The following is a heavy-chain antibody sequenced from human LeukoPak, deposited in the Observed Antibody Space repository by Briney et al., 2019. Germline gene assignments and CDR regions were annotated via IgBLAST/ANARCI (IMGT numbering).Heavy chain of an antibody. CDR3: AGEAAVAGTVFDY. CDR1: GFTFSYYY. D-gene: IGHD6-19*01. V-gene: IGHV3-11*01. Sequence: GGSLRLSCAASGFTFSYYYMSWIRQAPGKGLEWVSYISSSGSTIYYADSVKGRFTISRYNAKNSLYLQMNSLRADDTAVYYCAGEAAVAGTVFDYWGQGTLVTVSS. J-gene: IGHJ4*02. CDR2: ISSSGSTI.